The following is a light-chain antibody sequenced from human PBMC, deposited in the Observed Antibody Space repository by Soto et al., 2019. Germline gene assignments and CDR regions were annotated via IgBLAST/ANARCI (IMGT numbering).Light chain of an antibody. CDR1: SSNIGGNS. J-gene: IGLJ3*02. Sequence: QSVMTQPPSVSAAPGQKVTISCSGSSSNIGGNSVSWYQQLPGTAPKLLIYSNDQRPSGVPGRFSGSKSGTSASLAISGLQSEDEGEYYCATWEDSLNGPVFGGGTKVTVL. CDR2: SND. V-gene: IGLV1-44*01. CDR3: ATWEDSLNGPV.